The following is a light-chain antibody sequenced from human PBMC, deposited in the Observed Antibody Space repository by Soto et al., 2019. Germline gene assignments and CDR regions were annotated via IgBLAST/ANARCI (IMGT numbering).Light chain of an antibody. CDR2: DAS. J-gene: IGKJ2*01. V-gene: IGKV3-11*01. CDR1: QSVRSY. Sequence: EIVLTQSPATLSLSPGERATLSCRASQSVRSYLAWYQHKPGQAPRLLIYDASNRATGIPARFSGSGSGTDFTLTINSLEPEDFAVYYCQHYNNWPPYTFGQGTKVDIK. CDR3: QHYNNWPPYT.